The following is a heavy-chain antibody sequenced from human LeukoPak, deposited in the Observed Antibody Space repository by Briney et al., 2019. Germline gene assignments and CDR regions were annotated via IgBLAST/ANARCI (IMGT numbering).Heavy chain of an antibody. V-gene: IGHV4-61*02. CDR1: GVSISSRYHY. Sequence: SETLSLTCTVSGVSISSRYHYWTWIRQPAGKGLEWIGRIYSSGSTNYNPSLQSRLAISLDTSENQSSLMLTSVTAADTAVYYCARDGGWDYYYYYMDVWGKGTTVTVSS. D-gene: IGHD3-16*01. CDR2: IYSSGST. CDR3: ARDGGWDYYYYYMDV. J-gene: IGHJ6*03.